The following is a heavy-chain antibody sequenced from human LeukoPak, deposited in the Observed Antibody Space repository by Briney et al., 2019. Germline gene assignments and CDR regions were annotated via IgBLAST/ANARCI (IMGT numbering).Heavy chain of an antibody. CDR1: GFTFSDYY. J-gene: IGHJ4*02. V-gene: IGHV3-23*01. Sequence: PGGSLRLSCAASGFTFSDYYMSWIRQAPGKGLEWVSAISGSGGSTYYADSVKGRFTISRDNSKNTLYLQMNNLRAEDTAVYYCAKLSDDYDFWSGYYVAYYFDYWGQGTLVTVSS. CDR2: ISGSGGST. D-gene: IGHD3-3*01. CDR3: AKLSDDYDFWSGYYVAYYFDY.